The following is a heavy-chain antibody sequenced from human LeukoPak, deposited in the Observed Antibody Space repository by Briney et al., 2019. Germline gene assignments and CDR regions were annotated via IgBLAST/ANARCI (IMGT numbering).Heavy chain of an antibody. CDR2: ISGSGGSI. D-gene: IGHD3-9*01. V-gene: IGHV3-23*01. CDR1: GFTFSSYA. J-gene: IGHJ4*02. CDR3: AKLPYFAYFDY. Sequence: PGGSRRLSFAASGFTFSSYAMSGVRQAPGKGLEWVSAISGSGGSIYYADSVKGRFTISRDNSKNTLYLQMNSLRAEDTAVYHCAKLPYFAYFDYWGQGTLVSVSS.